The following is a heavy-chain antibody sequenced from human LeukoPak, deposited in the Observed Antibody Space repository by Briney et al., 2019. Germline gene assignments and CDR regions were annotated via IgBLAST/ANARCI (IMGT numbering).Heavy chain of an antibody. CDR1: GFTVSSNY. CDR3: ARDLSYYGMDV. V-gene: IGHV3-53*01. D-gene: IGHD2/OR15-2a*01. Sequence: GGSLRLSCEASGFTVSSNYMSWVRQAPGKGLEWVSGIYRGGSTYYADSAKGRFTISRDNSKNTLYLQMNSLRAEDTAVYCCARDLSYYGMDVWGQGTTVTVSS. J-gene: IGHJ6*02. CDR2: IYRGGST.